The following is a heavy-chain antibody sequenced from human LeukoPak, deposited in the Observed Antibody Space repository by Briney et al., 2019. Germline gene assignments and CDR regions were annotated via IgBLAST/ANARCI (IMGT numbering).Heavy chain of an antibody. CDR3: ASGGYSVYAFDY. D-gene: IGHD5/OR15-5a*01. J-gene: IGHJ4*02. CDR1: GGSISSFY. CDR2: IYYSGIT. Sequence: PSETLSLTCTVPGGSISSFYWSCIRQPPGKGLQWIGYIYYSGITRYNPSLKSRVTLSVETFKNQFSLKLSSVTAADTAVYYCASGGYSVYAFDYWGQGILVTVSS. V-gene: IGHV4-59*01.